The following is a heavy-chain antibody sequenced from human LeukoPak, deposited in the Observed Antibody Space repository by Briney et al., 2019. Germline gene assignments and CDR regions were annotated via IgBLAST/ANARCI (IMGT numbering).Heavy chain of an antibody. Sequence: PGRSLRLSCAASGFTFSSYAMHWVRQATGKGLEWVAVISYDGSNKYYADSVKGRFTISRDNSKNTLYLQMNSLRAEDTAVYCCARAEYYGSGSYPVDYWGQGTLVTVSS. CDR1: GFTFSSYA. J-gene: IGHJ4*02. CDR3: ARAEYYGSGSYPVDY. D-gene: IGHD3-10*01. V-gene: IGHV3-30-3*01. CDR2: ISYDGSNK.